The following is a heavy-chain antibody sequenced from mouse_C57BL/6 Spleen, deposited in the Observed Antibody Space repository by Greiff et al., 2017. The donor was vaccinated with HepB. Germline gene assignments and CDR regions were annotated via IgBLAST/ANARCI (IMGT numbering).Heavy chain of an antibody. D-gene: IGHD2-5*01. CDR3: ARDEDYSNPFAY. CDR2: ISYDGSN. V-gene: IGHV3-6*01. Sequence: ESGPGLVKPSQSLSLTCSVTGYSITSGYYWNWIRQFPGNKLEWMGYISYDGSNNYNPSLKNRISITRDTSKNQLFLKLNSVTTEDTATYYCARDEDYSNPFAYWGQGTLVTVSA. J-gene: IGHJ3*01. CDR1: GYSITSGYY.